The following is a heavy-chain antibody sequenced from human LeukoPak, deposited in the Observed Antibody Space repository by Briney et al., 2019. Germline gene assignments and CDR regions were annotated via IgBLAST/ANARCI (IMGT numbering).Heavy chain of an antibody. D-gene: IGHD1-26*01. CDR2: INHSGST. Sequence: SETLSLTCAVYGGSFSGYYWSWIRQPPGKGLEWIGEINHSGSTNYNPSLKSRVTISVDTSKNQFSLKLSSVTAADTAVYYCARDSAVGALDYYYYYYMDVWGKGTTVTVSS. CDR1: GGSFSGYY. J-gene: IGHJ6*03. V-gene: IGHV4-34*01. CDR3: ARDSAVGALDYYYYYYMDV.